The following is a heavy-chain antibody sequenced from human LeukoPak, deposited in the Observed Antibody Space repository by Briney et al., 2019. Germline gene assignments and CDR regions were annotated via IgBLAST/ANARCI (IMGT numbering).Heavy chain of an antibody. D-gene: IGHD1-26*01. V-gene: IGHV1-46*03. CDR1: GYTFTSYY. CDR2: INPSGGST. Sequence: AXXXVSCKASGYTFTSYYMHWVRQAPGQGLEWMGIINPSGGSTSYAQKFQGRVTMNRDTSTSTVYMELSSLRSEDTAVYYCAREVGATDSYYYYYMDVWGKGTTVTVSS. J-gene: IGHJ6*03. CDR3: AREVGATDSYYYYYMDV.